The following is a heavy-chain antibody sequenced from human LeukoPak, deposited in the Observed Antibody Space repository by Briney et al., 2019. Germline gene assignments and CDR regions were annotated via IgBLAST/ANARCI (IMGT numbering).Heavy chain of an antibody. Sequence: TGGSLRLSCAASGFTVSSNYMSWVRQAPGKGLEWVSVIYSGGSTYYAGSVKGRFTISRDNSKNTLYLQMNSLRAEDTAVYYCATGIRYSSSLSSFDIWGQGTMVTVSS. V-gene: IGHV3-66*01. CDR1: GFTVSSNY. J-gene: IGHJ3*02. D-gene: IGHD6-13*01. CDR3: ATGIRYSSSLSSFDI. CDR2: IYSGGST.